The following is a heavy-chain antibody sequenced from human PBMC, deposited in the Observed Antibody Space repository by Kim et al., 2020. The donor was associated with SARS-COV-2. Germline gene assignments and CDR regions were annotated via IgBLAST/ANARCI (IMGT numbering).Heavy chain of an antibody. V-gene: IGHV1-46*01. D-gene: IGHD6-13*01. CDR1: GYTFTSYY. CDR2: INPSGGST. J-gene: IGHJ4*02. CDR3: ARDGPYSCSWENPDY. Sequence: ASVKVSCKASGYTFTSYYMHWVRQAPGQGLEWMGIINPSGGSTSYAQKFKGRVTMTRDTSTSTVYMELSSLRSEDTAVYYCARDGPYSCSWENPDYWGQGTLVTVSS.